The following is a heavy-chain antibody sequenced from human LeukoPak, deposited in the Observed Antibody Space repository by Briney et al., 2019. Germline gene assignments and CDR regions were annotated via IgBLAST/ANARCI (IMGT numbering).Heavy chain of an antibody. CDR1: GFTFTDYA. CDR3: AKDLTMTALGFYYYGMDV. V-gene: IGHV3-23*01. CDR2: ISDNGGET. Sequence: PRGSLRLSCAASGFTFTDYAMSWVRQAPEKGLEWISTISDNGGETYYADSVKGRFTISRDDSKNTLYLRMNSLRAEDTAVYFCAKDLTMTALGFYYYGMDVWGQGTTVTVSS. J-gene: IGHJ6*02. D-gene: IGHD3-22*01.